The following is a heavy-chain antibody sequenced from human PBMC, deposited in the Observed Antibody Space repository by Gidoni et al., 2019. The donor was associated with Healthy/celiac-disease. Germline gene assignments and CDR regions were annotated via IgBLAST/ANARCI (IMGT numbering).Heavy chain of an antibody. V-gene: IGHV4-34*01. J-gene: IGHJ4*02. CDR2: INHSGST. CDR3: ARRAGIVVVPAATRTLFDY. D-gene: IGHD2-2*01. Sequence: QVQLQQWGAGLLKPSETLSLTCAVYGGSFSGYYWSWIRQPPGKGLEWIGEINHSGSTNYNPSLKSRVTISVDTSKNQFSLKLSSVTAADTAVYYCARRAGIVVVPAATRTLFDYWGQGTLVTVSS. CDR1: GGSFSGYY.